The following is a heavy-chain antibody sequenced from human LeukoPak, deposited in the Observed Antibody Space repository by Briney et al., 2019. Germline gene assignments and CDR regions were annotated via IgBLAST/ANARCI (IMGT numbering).Heavy chain of an antibody. CDR2: IYHDGST. D-gene: IGHD3-10*01. Sequence: SETLSLTCTVSTHSVSTDYYWGWIRQPPGKGLEWVGNIYHDGSTYYTPSLKSRVTISVDTSKDQFSLKLTSVTAADTAVYYCAREGLITIIRGLNFGYWGQGTLVSVSS. V-gene: IGHV4-38-2*02. CDR3: AREGLITIIRGLNFGY. CDR1: THSVSTDYY. J-gene: IGHJ4*02.